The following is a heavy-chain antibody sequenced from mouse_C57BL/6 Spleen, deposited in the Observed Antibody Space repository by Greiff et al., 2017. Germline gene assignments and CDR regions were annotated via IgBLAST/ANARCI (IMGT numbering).Heavy chain of an antibody. CDR1: GFTFSNYW. Sequence: EVKLVEPGGGLVQPGGSMKLSCVASGFTFSNYWMNWVRQSPEKGLEWVAQIRLKSDNYATHYAESVKGRFTISRDDSKSSVYLQMNNLRAEDTGIYYCTKGNGYWYFDVWGTGTTVTVSS. CDR2: IRLKSDNYAT. J-gene: IGHJ1*03. D-gene: IGHD2-1*01. V-gene: IGHV6-3*01. CDR3: TKGNGYWYFDV.